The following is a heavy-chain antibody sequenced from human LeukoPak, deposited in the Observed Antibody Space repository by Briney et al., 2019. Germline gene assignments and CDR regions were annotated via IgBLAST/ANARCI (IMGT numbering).Heavy chain of an antibody. V-gene: IGHV1-24*01. D-gene: IGHD6-6*01. CDR2: FDPEDGET. CDR1: GYTLTELS. CDR3: VSSSSWYFDY. J-gene: IGHJ4*02. Sequence: ASVKVSCKVSGYTLTELSMHWVRQAPGKGLEWMGGFDPEDGETIYAQKFQGRVTMTEDTSTDTAYMEPSSLRSEDTAVYYCVSSSSWYFDYWGQGTLVTVSS.